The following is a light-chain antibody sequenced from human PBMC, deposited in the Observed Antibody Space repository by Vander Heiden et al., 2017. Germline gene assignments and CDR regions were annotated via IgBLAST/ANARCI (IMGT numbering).Light chain of an antibody. CDR3: QSYDSSLSGGV. CDR2: GNS. CDR1: SSNIGAGYD. Sequence: QSVLTQPPSVSGAPGQGVTISCTGSSSNIGAGYDVPWYQQLPGTAPKLLIYGNSNRPSGVPDRFSGSKSGTSASLAITGLQAEDEADYYCQSYDSSLSGGVFGGGTKLTVL. J-gene: IGLJ2*01. V-gene: IGLV1-40*01.